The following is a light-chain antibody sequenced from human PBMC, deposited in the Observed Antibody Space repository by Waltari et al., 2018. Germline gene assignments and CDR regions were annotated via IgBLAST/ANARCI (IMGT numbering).Light chain of an antibody. CDR3: QQSNSFPVT. J-gene: IGKJ5*01. CDR1: QDISSW. V-gene: IGKV1-12*01. Sequence: DIQMTQSPSSVSASVGDRVTITRRASQDISSWLAWYQQKPGKAPKLLIYKASSLQSGVPSRFSGSGSGTDFTLTITNLQPEDFATYYCQQSNSFPVTFGQGTRLEIK. CDR2: KAS.